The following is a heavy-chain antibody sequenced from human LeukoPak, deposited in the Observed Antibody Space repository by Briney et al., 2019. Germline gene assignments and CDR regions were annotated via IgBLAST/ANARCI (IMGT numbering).Heavy chain of an antibody. CDR3: ARVSSGWHGYLDY. Sequence: GASVKVSCTASGYTFTIYAIHWVRQAPGQRLEWMGWINAGNGNATYTQKFQDRVTFTRDTSASTAYMDLSSLRSEDTAVYYCARVSSGWHGYLDYWGQGTPVTVSS. CDR1: GYTFTIYA. CDR2: INAGNGNA. D-gene: IGHD6-25*01. J-gene: IGHJ4*02. V-gene: IGHV1-3*01.